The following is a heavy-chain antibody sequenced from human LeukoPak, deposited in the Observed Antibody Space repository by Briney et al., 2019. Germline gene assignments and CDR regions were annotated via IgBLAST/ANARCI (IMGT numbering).Heavy chain of an antibody. V-gene: IGHV4-34*01. CDR2: INHSGGT. Sequence: PGGSLRLSCAASGFTFSSYAMSWIRQPPGKGLEWIGEINHSGGTNYNPSLKSRVTISVDTSKNQFSLKLSSVTAADTAVYYCARHGRYCTNGVCTGYYYYGMDVWGQGTTVTVSS. CDR3: ARHGRYCTNGVCTGYYYYGMDV. J-gene: IGHJ6*02. D-gene: IGHD2-8*01. CDR1: GFTFSSYA.